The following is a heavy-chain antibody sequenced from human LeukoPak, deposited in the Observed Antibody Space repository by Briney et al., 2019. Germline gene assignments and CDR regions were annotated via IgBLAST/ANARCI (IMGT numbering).Heavy chain of an antibody. CDR3: AKGPIVVVVAATPFDY. D-gene: IGHD2-15*01. Sequence: GGSLRLSCAASRFTFRSYAMSWVRQAPGKGLEWVSAISGSGGSTCYADSVKGRFTISRDNSKNTLYLQMNSLRAEDTAVYYCAKGPIVVVVAATPFDYWGQGTLVTVSS. CDR1: RFTFRSYA. V-gene: IGHV3-23*01. J-gene: IGHJ4*02. CDR2: ISGSGGST.